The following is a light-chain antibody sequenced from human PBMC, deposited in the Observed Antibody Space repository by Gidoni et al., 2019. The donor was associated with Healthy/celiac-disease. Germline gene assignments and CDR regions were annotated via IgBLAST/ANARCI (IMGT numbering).Light chain of an antibody. CDR2: AAS. CDR3: QQSYSTLAT. Sequence: DIQMTQSPSSLSASVGDRVTITCRASQSISSYLNWYQQKPGTAPKLLIYAASSLQSGVPSRFSGSGSGTDFTLTISSLQPEDFATYYCQQSYSTLATFGQGTKVEIK. CDR1: QSISSY. V-gene: IGKV1-39*01. J-gene: IGKJ1*01.